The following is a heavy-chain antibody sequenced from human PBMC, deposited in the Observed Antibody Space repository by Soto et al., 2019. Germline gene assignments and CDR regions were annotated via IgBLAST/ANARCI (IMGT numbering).Heavy chain of an antibody. CDR3: ARSGGWELDY. V-gene: IGHV1-8*01. D-gene: IGHD1-26*01. CDR1: GYTFTSYD. CDR2: MNPNSGNT. Sequence: ASVKVSCKASGYTFTSYDINWVRQATGQGLEWMGWMNPNSGNTNYAQKLQGRVTMTRDTSISTAYMELSSLRSDDTAVYYCARSGGWELDYWGQGTLVTVSS. J-gene: IGHJ4*02.